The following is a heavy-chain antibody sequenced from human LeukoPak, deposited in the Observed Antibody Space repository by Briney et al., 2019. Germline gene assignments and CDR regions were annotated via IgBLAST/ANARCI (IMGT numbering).Heavy chain of an antibody. V-gene: IGHV4-61*01. CDR3: ARLYSYASGRFDP. CDR1: GYSISSGYY. CDR2: IYYSGST. D-gene: IGHD5-18*01. Sequence: PSETLSLTCTVSGYSISSGYYWSWIRQPPGKGLEWIGYIYYSGSTNYNPSLKSRVTISVDTSKNQFSLKLSSVTAADTAVYYCARLYSYASGRFDPWGQGTLVTVSS. J-gene: IGHJ5*02.